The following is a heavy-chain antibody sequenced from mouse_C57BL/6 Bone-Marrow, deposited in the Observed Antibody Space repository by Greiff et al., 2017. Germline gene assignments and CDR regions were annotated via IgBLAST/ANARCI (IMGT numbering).Heavy chain of an antibody. Sequence: VKLMESGPGLVAPSQSLSITCTVSGFSLTSYGVDWVRQSPGKGLEWLGVIWGVGSTNYNSALKSRLSISKDNSKSHVFLKMNSLQTDDTAMYYCARYGKGYAMDYWGQGTSVTVSS. V-gene: IGHV2-6*01. J-gene: IGHJ4*01. CDR2: IWGVGST. D-gene: IGHD2-1*01. CDR3: ARYGKGYAMDY. CDR1: GFSLTSYG.